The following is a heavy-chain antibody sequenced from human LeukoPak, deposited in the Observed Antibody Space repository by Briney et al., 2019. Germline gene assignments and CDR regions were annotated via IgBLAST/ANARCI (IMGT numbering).Heavy chain of an antibody. CDR2: INHSGRT. CDR1: GGSFSDYF. CDR3: ARDVVVVPAAIHYGMDV. V-gene: IGHV4-34*01. D-gene: IGHD2-2*01. J-gene: IGHJ6*02. Sequence: SETLSLTCAVYGGSFSDYFWGWVRQPPGKGLEWMGEINHSGRTYYNPSLKSRLTISVDTSQNQFSLNLSSVTATDTAVYYCARDVVVVPAAIHYGMDVWGQGTTVTVSS.